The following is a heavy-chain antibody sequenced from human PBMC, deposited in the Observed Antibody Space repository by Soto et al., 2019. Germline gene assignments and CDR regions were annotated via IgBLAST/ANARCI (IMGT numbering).Heavy chain of an antibody. CDR2: IYHSGST. V-gene: IGHV4-30-2*01. D-gene: IGHD3-10*01. CDR1: GGSISSGDYS. CDR3: ARHGLLWFGEFTYYFDY. J-gene: IGHJ4*02. Sequence: PSETLSLTCAVSGGSISSGDYSWTWIRQPPGKGLEWIGYIYHSGSTYYNPSLKSRVTISVDRSKNQFSLRLSSVTAADTAVYYCARHGLLWFGEFTYYFDYWGQGTLVTVSS.